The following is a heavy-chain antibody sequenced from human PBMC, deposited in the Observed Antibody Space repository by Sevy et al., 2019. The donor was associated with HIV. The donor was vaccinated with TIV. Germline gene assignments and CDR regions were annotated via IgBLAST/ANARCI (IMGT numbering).Heavy chain of an antibody. CDR2: ISSSGSTI. CDR3: ARDAPRYYSSTSCYTNAFDI. J-gene: IGHJ3*02. V-gene: IGHV3-48*03. Sequence: GGSLRLSCAASGFTFSSYEMNWVRQAPGKGLEWVSYISSSGSTIYYADSVKGRFTISRDNAKNSLYLQMNSLRAEDTAVYYCARDAPRYYSSTSCYTNAFDIWGQGTMVTVSS. D-gene: IGHD2-2*02. CDR1: GFTFSSYE.